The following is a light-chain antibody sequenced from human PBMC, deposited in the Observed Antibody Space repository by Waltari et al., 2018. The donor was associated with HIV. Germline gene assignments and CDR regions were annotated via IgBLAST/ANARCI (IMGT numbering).Light chain of an antibody. CDR2: WAS. V-gene: IGKV4-1*01. CDR3: QQYYSTPIT. CDR1: QSVLYSSNNKNY. Sequence: DIVMTQSPDSLAVSLGERATINCNSSQSVLYSSNNKNYLAWYQQKPGQPPKLLIYWASTRESGVPDRFSGSGSGTDFTLTISSLQAEDVAFYYCQQYYSTPITFGGGTKVEIK. J-gene: IGKJ4*01.